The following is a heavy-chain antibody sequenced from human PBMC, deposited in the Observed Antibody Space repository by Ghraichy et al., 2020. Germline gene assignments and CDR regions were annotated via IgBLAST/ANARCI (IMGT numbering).Heavy chain of an antibody. CDR2: IKQDGSEK. Sequence: GESLNISCAASGFTFSSYWMSWVRQAPGKGLEWVANIKQDGSEKYYVDSVKGRFTISRDNAKNSLYLQMNSLRAEDTAVYYCARDPVDYYDSSGAYDYWGQGTLVTVS. D-gene: IGHD3-22*01. V-gene: IGHV3-7*01. CDR3: ARDPVDYYDSSGAYDY. CDR1: GFTFSSYW. J-gene: IGHJ4*02.